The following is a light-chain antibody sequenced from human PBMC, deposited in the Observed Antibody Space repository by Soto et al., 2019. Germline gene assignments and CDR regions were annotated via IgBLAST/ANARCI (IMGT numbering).Light chain of an antibody. V-gene: IGLV2-14*01. CDR1: SSDVGGYNY. CDR3: SSYTSSSTLPLYV. CDR2: DVS. J-gene: IGLJ1*01. Sequence: QSALTQPASVSGSPGQSITISCTGTSSDVGGYNYVSWYQQHPGKAPKLMIYDVSNRPSGVSNRFPGSKSGNTASLTISGLQAEDEADYYCSSYTSSSTLPLYVFGTGTKVTVL.